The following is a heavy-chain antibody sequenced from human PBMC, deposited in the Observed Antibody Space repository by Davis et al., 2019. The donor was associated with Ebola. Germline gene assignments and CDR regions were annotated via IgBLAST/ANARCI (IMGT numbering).Heavy chain of an antibody. J-gene: IGHJ4*02. CDR3: ARWVGSDWYYFDY. Sequence: SETLSLTCTVSGGSISGYYWSWIRQPPGMGLEWIGYIFYSGSTNYNPSLKSRVTISVDTPKNQFSLRLSSVTAADTAVYYCARWVGSDWYYFDYWGQGTLVTVSS. CDR1: GGSISGYY. V-gene: IGHV4-59*01. CDR2: IFYSGST. D-gene: IGHD6-19*01.